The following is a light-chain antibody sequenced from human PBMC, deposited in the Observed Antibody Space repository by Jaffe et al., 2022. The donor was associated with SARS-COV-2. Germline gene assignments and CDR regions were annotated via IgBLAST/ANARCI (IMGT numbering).Light chain of an antibody. J-gene: IGLJ2*01. CDR3: SSYAGNNNLI. Sequence: QSALTQPPSASGSPGQSVTISCTGTSSDIGAYDYVSWYQQHPGKAPKLMIFEVTKRPSGVPDRFAGSGSGNTASLTVSGLQAEDEADYYCSSYAGNNNLIFGGGTKLTVL. CDR2: EVT. V-gene: IGLV2-8*01. CDR1: SSDIGAYDY.